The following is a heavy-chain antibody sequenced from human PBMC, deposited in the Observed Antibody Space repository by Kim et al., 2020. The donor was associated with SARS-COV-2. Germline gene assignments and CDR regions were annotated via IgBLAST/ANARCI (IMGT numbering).Heavy chain of an antibody. CDR1: GGSISSSSYY. CDR3: ARDPTPSIAAREINDAFDI. CDR2: IYYSGST. V-gene: IGHV4-39*07. J-gene: IGHJ3*02. Sequence: SETLSLTCTVSGGSISSSSYYWGWIRQPPGKGLEWIGSIYYSGSTYYNPSLKSRVTISVDTSKNQFSLKLSSVTAADTAVYYCARDPTPSIAAREINDAFDIWGQGTMVTVSS. D-gene: IGHD6-6*01.